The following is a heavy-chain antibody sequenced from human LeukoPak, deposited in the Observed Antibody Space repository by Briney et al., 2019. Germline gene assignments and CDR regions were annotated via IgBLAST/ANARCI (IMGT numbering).Heavy chain of an antibody. Sequence: ASVKVPCMASGYTFTGYYVHWVRQAPGQGLEWMGWINPNSGGTNYAQKFQGRVTMTRDTSISTAYMELSRLRSDDTAVYYCARGDHYDVLTGFQTPSHLSDYWGQGTLVTVSS. CDR2: INPNSGGT. CDR3: ARGDHYDVLTGFQTPSHLSDY. J-gene: IGHJ4*02. CDR1: GYTFTGYY. D-gene: IGHD3-9*01. V-gene: IGHV1-2*02.